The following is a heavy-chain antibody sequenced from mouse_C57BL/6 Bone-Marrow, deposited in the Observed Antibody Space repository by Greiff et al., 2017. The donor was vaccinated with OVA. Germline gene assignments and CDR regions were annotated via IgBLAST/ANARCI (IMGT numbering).Heavy chain of an antibody. CDR1: GYTFTSYW. CDR2: IHPNSGIT. V-gene: IGHV1-64*01. CDR3: ANYYGSRGMDY. D-gene: IGHD1-1*01. J-gene: IGHJ4*01. Sequence: VQLQQPGAELVKPGASVKLSCKASGYTFTSYWMHWVKQRPGQGLEWIGMIHPNSGITNYNEKFKSKATLTVDKSSSTAYMQLSSLTSEDSAVYYCANYYGSRGMDYWGQGTSVTVSS.